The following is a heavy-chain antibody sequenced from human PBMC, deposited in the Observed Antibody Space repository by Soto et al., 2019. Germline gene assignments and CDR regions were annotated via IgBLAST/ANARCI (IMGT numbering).Heavy chain of an antibody. V-gene: IGHV1-46*01. CDR3: ARSSGGNFGIIIEGSNWFDP. CDR1: GYSLTEPS. Sequence: GASVKVSCKVSGYSLTEPSIHWVRQAPGEGLEWMGVINPHGGSTKYAQKFQGRITMTRDTSRSTVYMELSSLRSDDTAIYYCARSSGGNFGIIIEGSNWFDPWGQGTLVTVSS. CDR2: INPHGGST. D-gene: IGHD3-3*01. J-gene: IGHJ5*02.